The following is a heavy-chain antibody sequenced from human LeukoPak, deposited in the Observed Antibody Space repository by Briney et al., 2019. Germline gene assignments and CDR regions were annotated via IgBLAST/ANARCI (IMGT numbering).Heavy chain of an antibody. J-gene: IGHJ5*02. CDR1: GYSISSGYY. CDR3: ARHRIPTRIAAAGSNWFDP. V-gene: IGHV4-38-2*01. CDR2: IYHSGST. D-gene: IGHD6-13*01. Sequence: SETLSLTCSVSGYSISSGYYWGWIRQPPGKGLEWIGSIYHSGSTYYNPSLKSRVTISVDTSKNQFSLKLSSVTAADTAVYYCARHRIPTRIAAAGSNWFDPWGQGTLVTVSS.